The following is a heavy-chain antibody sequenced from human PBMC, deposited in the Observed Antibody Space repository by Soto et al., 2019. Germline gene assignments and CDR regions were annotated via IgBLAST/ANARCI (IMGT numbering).Heavy chain of an antibody. J-gene: IGHJ6*02. Sequence: QVQLQESGPGLVKPSETLSLTCTVSGGSISSYYWSWIRQPPGKGLEWIGYISYRGSTNYNPSLKSPITISVDTSKSQFALKLSSVTAAVTAVYYCASRGYGSSGYYVTPFFYYYGMDVWGQGTTVTVSS. V-gene: IGHV4-59*01. CDR1: GGSISSYY. CDR2: ISYRGST. CDR3: ASRGYGSSGYYVTPFFYYYGMDV. D-gene: IGHD3-22*01.